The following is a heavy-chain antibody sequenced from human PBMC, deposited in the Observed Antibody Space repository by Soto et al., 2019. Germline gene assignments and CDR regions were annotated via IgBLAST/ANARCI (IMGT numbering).Heavy chain of an antibody. V-gene: IGHV3-21*01. D-gene: IGHD3-3*01. CDR3: ARDGGGFDFWSGPDYYYYGMDV. CDR1: GFTFSSYS. J-gene: IGHJ6*02. Sequence: VQLVESGGGLVKPGRSLRLSCAASGFTFSSYSMNWVRQAPGKGLEWVSSISSSSSYIYYADSVKGRFTISRDNAKNSLYLQMNSLRAEDTAVYYCARDGGGFDFWSGPDYYYYGMDVWGQGTTVTVSS. CDR2: ISSSSSYI.